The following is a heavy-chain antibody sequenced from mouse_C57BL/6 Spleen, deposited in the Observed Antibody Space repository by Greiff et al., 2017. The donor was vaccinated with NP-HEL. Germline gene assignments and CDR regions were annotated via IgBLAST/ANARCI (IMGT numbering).Heavy chain of an antibody. J-gene: IGHJ2*01. V-gene: IGHV5-16*01. CDR1: GFTFSDYY. D-gene: IGHD2-10*01. CDR2: INYDGSST. Sequence: EVKLVESEGGLVQPGSSMKLSCTASGFTFSDYYMAWVRQVPEKGLEWVANINYDGSSTYYLDSLKSRFIISRDNAKNILYLQMSSLKSEDTATYYCARGGPYYGKEKYYFDYWGQGTTLTVSS. CDR3: ARGGPYYGKEKYYFDY.